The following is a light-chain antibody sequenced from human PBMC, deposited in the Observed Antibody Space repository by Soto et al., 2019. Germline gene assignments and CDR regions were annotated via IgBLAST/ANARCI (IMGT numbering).Light chain of an antibody. Sequence: EIVLTQSPGTLSLSPGESATLSCRASQSVSGSYLAWYQQKPGQAPRLLIYDASSRATGIPDRFSGGGSGTDFTLTISRLEPEDFAVYYCQQYGSLPFTFGPGTKVDIK. V-gene: IGKV3-20*01. CDR1: QSVSGSY. J-gene: IGKJ3*01. CDR3: QQYGSLPFT. CDR2: DAS.